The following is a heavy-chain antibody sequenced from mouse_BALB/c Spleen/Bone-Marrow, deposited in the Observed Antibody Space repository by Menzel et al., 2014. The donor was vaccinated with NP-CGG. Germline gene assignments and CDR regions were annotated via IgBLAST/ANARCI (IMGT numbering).Heavy chain of an antibody. J-gene: IGHJ4*01. Sequence: EVKLVDSGGGLVKPGGSLKLSCAASGSTFSDYYMYWVRQTPEKRLEWVATISDGGSYTYYPDSVKGRFTISRDNAKNNLFLQLSSLKSEDTAMYYCAREVSMDYWGQGTSVTVSS. CDR1: GSTFSDYY. CDR2: ISDGGSYT. CDR3: AREVSMDY. V-gene: IGHV5-4*02.